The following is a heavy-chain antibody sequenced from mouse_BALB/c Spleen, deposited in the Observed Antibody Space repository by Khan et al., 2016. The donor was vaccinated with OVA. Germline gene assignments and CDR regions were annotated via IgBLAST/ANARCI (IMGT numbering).Heavy chain of an antibody. V-gene: IGHV1S136*01. CDR2: IYPYNDDT. D-gene: IGHD2-14*01. Sequence: VQLQQSGPELVKPGASVKMSCKASGYTFTSYVMHWVRQKPGQGLEWIGYIYPYNDDTKFNEKFKGKATLTSDKSSSTACMELSSLTSEDSVVYYCARNYRYDVYFDYWGQGTTLTVSS. CDR1: GYTFTSYV. J-gene: IGHJ2*01. CDR3: ARNYRYDVYFDY.